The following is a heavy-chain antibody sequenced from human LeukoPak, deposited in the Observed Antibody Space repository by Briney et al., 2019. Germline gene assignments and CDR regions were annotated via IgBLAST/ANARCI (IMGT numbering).Heavy chain of an antibody. CDR2: ISGSGATT. D-gene: IGHD2-21*01. CDR3: ASGEGTGAFDI. J-gene: IGHJ3*02. V-gene: IGHV3-23*01. CDR1: GFTFTNYA. Sequence: GGSLRLSCAASGFTFTNYAMTWVRQAPGKGLDWVSAISGSGATTYNADSAKGRFTISRDNAKNSLYLQMNSLRAEDTAVYYCASGEGTGAFDIWGQGTMVTVSS.